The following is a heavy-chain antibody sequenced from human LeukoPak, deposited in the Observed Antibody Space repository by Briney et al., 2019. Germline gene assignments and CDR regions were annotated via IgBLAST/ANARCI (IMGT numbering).Heavy chain of an antibody. CDR3: ARGSGDFWSGYYTAYFDY. CDR1: GGSISNYY. D-gene: IGHD3-3*01. CDR2: IYSSGST. J-gene: IGHJ4*02. Sequence: PSETLSLTCTVSGGSISNYYWSWIRQPAGKGLEWIGRIYSSGSTNYNPSLKSRVTMSVDTSKNQFSLKLSSVTAADTAVYYCARGSGDFWSGYYTAYFDYWGQGTLVTVSS. V-gene: IGHV4-4*07.